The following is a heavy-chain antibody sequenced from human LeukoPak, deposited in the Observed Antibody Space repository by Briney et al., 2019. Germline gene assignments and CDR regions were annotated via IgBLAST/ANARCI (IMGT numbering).Heavy chain of an antibody. D-gene: IGHD2-15*01. CDR2: VKSKADGGTT. J-gene: IGHJ4*02. CDR1: GCTFINAW. V-gene: IGHV3-15*05. Sequence: GGSLRLSCAASGCTFINAWMTWVRQAPGKGLEWVGRVKSKADGGTTDYAAPVKGRFTISRDDSKNMLFLQMNSLKIEDTAVYYCATGGYAYEYWGQGTLVTVSS. CDR3: ATGGYAYEY.